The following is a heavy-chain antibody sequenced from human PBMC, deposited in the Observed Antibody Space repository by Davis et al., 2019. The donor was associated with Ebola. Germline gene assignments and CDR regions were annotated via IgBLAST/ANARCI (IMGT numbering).Heavy chain of an antibody. CDR3: AKDTTNVWFDV. D-gene: IGHD1-26*01. CDR2: LGLSADT. Sequence: GGSLRLSCAASGFVFSSYVMSWVRRAPGKGLEWVSTLGLSADTYYADSVKGRFTISRDNSKNTLHLQMNSLRVEDTAIYYCAKDTTNVWFDVWSQGTIVTVSS. V-gene: IGHV3-23*01. J-gene: IGHJ3*01. CDR1: GFVFSSYV.